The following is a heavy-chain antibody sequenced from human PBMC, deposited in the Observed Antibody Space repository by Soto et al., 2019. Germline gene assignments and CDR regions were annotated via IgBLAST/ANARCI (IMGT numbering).Heavy chain of an antibody. CDR1: GGSISSSNW. D-gene: IGHD3-10*01. Sequence: PSETLSLTCAVSGGSISSSNWWSWVRQPPGKGLEWIGEIYHSGSTNYNPSLKSRVTISVDKSKNQFSLKLSSVTAADTAVYYCARDLAMVRGRIRMDVWGQGTTVTVSS. V-gene: IGHV4-4*02. CDR3: ARDLAMVRGRIRMDV. CDR2: IYHSGST. J-gene: IGHJ6*02.